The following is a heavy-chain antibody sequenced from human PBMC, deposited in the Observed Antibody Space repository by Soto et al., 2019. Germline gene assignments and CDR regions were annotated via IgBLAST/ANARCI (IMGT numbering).Heavy chain of an antibody. J-gene: IGHJ6*02. CDR2: ISYDGSNK. CDR3: ASTQWLVLRSYYYGMDV. D-gene: IGHD6-19*01. Sequence: SLRLSCAASGFTFSSYAMHWVRQAPGKGLEWVAVISYDGSNKYYADSVKGRFTISRDNSKNTLYLQMNSLRAEDTAVYYCASTQWLVLRSYYYGMDVWGQGTTVTVS. V-gene: IGHV3-30-3*01. CDR1: GFTFSSYA.